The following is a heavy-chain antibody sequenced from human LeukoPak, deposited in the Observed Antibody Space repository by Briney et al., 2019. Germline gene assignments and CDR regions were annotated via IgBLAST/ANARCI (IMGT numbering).Heavy chain of an antibody. J-gene: IGHJ6*02. Sequence: GGSLTLSCAASGFTFSSFGMHWVRQTPGKGLEWLTFIHNDGITEYYADSVKGRFTISRDNSKNTVYLQMNSLRAEDTAVYYCARLVRSGSYPYYYYGMDVWGQGTTVTVSS. CDR1: GFTFSSFG. CDR3: ARLVRSGSYPYYYYGMDV. V-gene: IGHV3-30*02. D-gene: IGHD1-26*01. CDR2: IHNDGITE.